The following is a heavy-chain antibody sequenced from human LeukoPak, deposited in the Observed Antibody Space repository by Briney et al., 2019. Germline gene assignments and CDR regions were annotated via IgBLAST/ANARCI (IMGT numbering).Heavy chain of an antibody. CDR3: ARGGSARLIGPEY. Sequence: GGSLRLSCAASGFTFSNYLMHWVRQTPGKGLVWVSRISPDGSFTNYADSVKGRFSISSDNAKNTLYLQMNSLRVEDTAVYFCARGGSARLIGPEYWGHGTLVTVSS. D-gene: IGHD2-21*01. CDR2: ISPDGSFT. CDR1: GFTFSNYL. V-gene: IGHV3-74*01. J-gene: IGHJ4*01.